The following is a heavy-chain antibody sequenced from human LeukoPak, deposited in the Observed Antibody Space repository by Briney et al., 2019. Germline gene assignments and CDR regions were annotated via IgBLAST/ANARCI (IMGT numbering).Heavy chain of an antibody. D-gene: IGHD3-10*01. CDR3: AKDRHYGSGSYSELDY. Sequence: GRSLRLSCAASGFTFSSYGMHWVRQAPGKGLEWVAVISYDGSNKYYADSVKGRFTISRDNSKNTLYLQMNSLRAEDTAVYYCAKDRHYGSGSYSELDYWGQXXLVXVSS. V-gene: IGHV3-30*18. CDR1: GFTFSSYG. CDR2: ISYDGSNK. J-gene: IGHJ4*02.